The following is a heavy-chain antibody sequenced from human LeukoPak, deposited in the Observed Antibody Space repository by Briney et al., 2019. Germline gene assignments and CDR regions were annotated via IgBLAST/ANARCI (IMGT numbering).Heavy chain of an antibody. V-gene: IGHV3-30*02. Sequence: GGSLRLSCAASGFTFSSYGMHWVRQAPGKGLEWVAFIRYDGSNKYYADSVKSRFTISRDNSKNTLYLQMNSLRAEDTAVYYCAKDRVRFLEWLDYWGQGTLVTVSS. CDR1: GFTFSSYG. CDR3: AKDRVRFLEWLDY. D-gene: IGHD3-3*01. J-gene: IGHJ4*02. CDR2: IRYDGSNK.